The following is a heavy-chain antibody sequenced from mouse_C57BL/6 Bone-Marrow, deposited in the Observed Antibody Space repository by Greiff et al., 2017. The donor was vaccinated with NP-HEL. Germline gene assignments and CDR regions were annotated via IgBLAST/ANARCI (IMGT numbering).Heavy chain of an antibody. V-gene: IGHV2-5*01. J-gene: IGHJ4*01. D-gene: IGHD2-4*01. Sequence: QVQLMESGPGLVQPSQSLSITCTVSGFSLTSYGVHWVRQSPGKGLEWLGVIWRGGSTDYTAAFMSRLSITKDNSKSLVFFKMNRLQADDTAIYYCAKSGGLRRRGHAMDYWGQGTSVTVSS. CDR1: GFSLTSYG. CDR3: AKSGGLRRRGHAMDY. CDR2: IWRGGST.